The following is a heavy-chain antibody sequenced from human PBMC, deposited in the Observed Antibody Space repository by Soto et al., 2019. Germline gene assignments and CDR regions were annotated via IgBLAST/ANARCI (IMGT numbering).Heavy chain of an antibody. CDR2: ISGSGGNT. CDR3: AKAGYSNYESYFDY. J-gene: IGHJ4*02. Sequence: EVQLLESGGGLVQPGGSLRLSCAVSGFTFSSYAMSWVRQAPGKGLEWVSAISGSGGNTYYADSVKGRFTISRDNSKNTLYLQMNSLRAEDTAVYYCAKAGYSNYESYFDYWGQGTLVSVSS. D-gene: IGHD4-4*01. V-gene: IGHV3-23*01. CDR1: GFTFSSYA.